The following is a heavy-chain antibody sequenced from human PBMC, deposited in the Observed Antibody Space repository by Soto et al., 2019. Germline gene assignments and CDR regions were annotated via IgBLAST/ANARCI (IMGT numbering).Heavy chain of an antibody. CDR1: GVTFFNSG. D-gene: IGHD2-15*01. CDR3: ASGPGYCSVGSCRPSEYFRH. Sequence: QVHLVQSGAEVKKPGSSVKVSCKASGVTFFNSGFSWVRQAPGQGLEWVGGILPSLHTTKYAQSFRGRVTITADESTSTAYMELTSLRADDTAVYYCASGPGYCSVGSCRPSEYFRHWGQGTLLIVSS. CDR2: ILPSLHTT. J-gene: IGHJ1*01. V-gene: IGHV1-69*11.